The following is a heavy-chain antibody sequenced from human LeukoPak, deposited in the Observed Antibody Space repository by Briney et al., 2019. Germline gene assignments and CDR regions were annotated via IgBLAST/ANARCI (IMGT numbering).Heavy chain of an antibody. Sequence: GGSLRLSCAASGFTFSSYAMSWVRQAPGKGLEWVSAISGSGGSTYYADSVKGRFTISRDNSKNTLYLQMNSLRAEDTAAYYCAKDGYYDFWSGYYSYYYYGMDVWGQGTTVTVSS. J-gene: IGHJ6*02. CDR3: AKDGYYDFWSGYYSYYYYGMDV. CDR1: GFTFSSYA. CDR2: ISGSGGST. V-gene: IGHV3-23*01. D-gene: IGHD3-3*01.